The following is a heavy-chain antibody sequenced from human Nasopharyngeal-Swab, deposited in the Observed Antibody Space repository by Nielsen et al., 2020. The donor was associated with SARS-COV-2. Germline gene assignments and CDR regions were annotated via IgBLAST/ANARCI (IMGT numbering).Heavy chain of an antibody. Sequence: WVRQAPGQGLEWMGGFAPEDGETIYAQKFQGRVTMTEDTSTDTAYMELSSLRSEDTAVYYCATVHAWGGYRHNFDYWGQGTLVTVSS. V-gene: IGHV1-24*01. CDR2: FAPEDGET. CDR3: ATVHAWGGYRHNFDY. D-gene: IGHD5-12*01. J-gene: IGHJ4*02.